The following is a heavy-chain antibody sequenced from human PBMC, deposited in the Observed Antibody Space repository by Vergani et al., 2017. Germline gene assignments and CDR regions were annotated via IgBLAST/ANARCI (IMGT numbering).Heavy chain of an antibody. D-gene: IGHD3-3*01. J-gene: IGHJ4*02. CDR2: IKQDGSEK. Sequence: EVQLVESGGGLVQPGGSLRLSCAASGFTFSSYWMSWVRQAPGKGLDWVANIKQDGSEKYYVDSVKGRFTISRYNAKNSLYLQMNSLRAEDTAVYYCARQGAQYYDFWSGYYTGIGYWGQGTLVTVSS. V-gene: IGHV3-7*01. CDR3: ARQGAQYYDFWSGYYTGIGY. CDR1: GFTFSSYW.